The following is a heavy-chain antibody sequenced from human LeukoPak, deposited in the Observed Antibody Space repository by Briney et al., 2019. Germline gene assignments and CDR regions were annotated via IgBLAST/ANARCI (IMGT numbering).Heavy chain of an antibody. CDR2: IRYDGSNK. V-gene: IGHV3-30*02. Sequence: GGSLRLSCAASGFTFSSYGMHWVRQAPGKGLEWVAFIRYDGSNKYYADSVKGRFTISRDNSKNALYLQMNSLRAEDTAVYYCARGGSYLSAFDIWGQGTMVTVSS. D-gene: IGHD1-26*01. CDR3: ARGGSYLSAFDI. J-gene: IGHJ3*02. CDR1: GFTFSSYG.